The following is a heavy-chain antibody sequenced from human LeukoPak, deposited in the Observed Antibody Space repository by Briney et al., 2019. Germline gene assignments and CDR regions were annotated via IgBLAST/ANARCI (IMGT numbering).Heavy chain of an antibody. J-gene: IGHJ4*02. CDR1: GYSISSGYY. Sequence: SQTLSLTCTVSGYSISSGYYWGWIRQPPGKGLEWIGSIYYSGSTYYNPSLKSRVTISVDTPKNQSSLKLSSVTAADTVVYYGARSGSGYLRYYFDYWGQGTLVTVSS. CDR3: ARSGSGYLRYYFDY. D-gene: IGHD5-12*01. CDR2: IYYSGST. V-gene: IGHV4-38-2*02.